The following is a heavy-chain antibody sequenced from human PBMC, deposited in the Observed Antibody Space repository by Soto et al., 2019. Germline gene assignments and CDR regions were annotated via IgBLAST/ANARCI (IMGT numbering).Heavy chain of an antibody. V-gene: IGHV1-18*01. J-gene: IGHJ5*02. D-gene: IGHD2-2*01. Sequence: GPMKGSRKGSGYTFTRYGFSWVGQAPGKRLEWMGWTSAYNGNTNYAQKLQGRVTMTTDTSTSTAYMELRSLRSDDTAVYYCARTLQDIVVVPAEYNWFDPWGQGTLVTVSS. CDR3: ARTLQDIVVVPAEYNWFDP. CDR2: TSAYNGNT. CDR1: GYTFTRYG.